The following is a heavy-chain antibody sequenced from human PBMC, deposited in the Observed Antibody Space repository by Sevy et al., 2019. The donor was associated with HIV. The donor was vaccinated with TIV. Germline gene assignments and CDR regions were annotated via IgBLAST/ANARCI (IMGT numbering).Heavy chain of an antibody. V-gene: IGHV3-30*18. D-gene: IGHD2-21*01. CDR1: GFTFSSHG. CDR3: AKADFSLLLPNQNYYYYYGLDV. CDR2: ISNDGSNK. Sequence: GGSLRLSCAASGFTFSSHGLHWVRQAPGKGLEWVAFISNDGSNKYYVDSVKGRFTISRDNSKNTLSLQMNGLRAEDTAVYYCAKADFSLLLPNQNYYYYYGLDVWGQGTTVTVSS. J-gene: IGHJ6*02.